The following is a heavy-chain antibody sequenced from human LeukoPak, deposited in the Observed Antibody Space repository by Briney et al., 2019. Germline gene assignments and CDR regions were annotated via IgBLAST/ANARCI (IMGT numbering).Heavy chain of an antibody. CDR2: INPNSGGT. CDR1: GYTFTGYY. CDR3: ARLDAGYYDSSGHYDY. V-gene: IGHV1-2*06. J-gene: IGHJ4*02. D-gene: IGHD3-22*01. Sequence: GASVKVSCXASGYTFTGYYMHWVRQAPGQGLEWMGRINPNSGGTNYAQKFQGRVTMTRDTSISTAYMELSRLRSDDTAVYYCARLDAGYYDSSGHYDYWGQGTLVTVSS.